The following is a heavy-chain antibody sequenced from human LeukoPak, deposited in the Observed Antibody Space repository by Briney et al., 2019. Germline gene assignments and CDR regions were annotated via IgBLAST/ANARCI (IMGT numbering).Heavy chain of an antibody. V-gene: IGHV1-18*01. CDR3: ARVQRTLWVGDLNDNWFDP. Sequence: ASVKVSCKASGYTFTSYGISWLRQAPGQAREWMGWINAYNGKTNYAQKLQGRVTMTTDTSTSTAYMVLRSLRSDDRAVDSCARVQRTLWVGDLNDNWFDPWGQGTLVTVSS. CDR1: GYTFTSYG. J-gene: IGHJ5*02. CDR2: INAYNGKT. D-gene: IGHD3-10*01.